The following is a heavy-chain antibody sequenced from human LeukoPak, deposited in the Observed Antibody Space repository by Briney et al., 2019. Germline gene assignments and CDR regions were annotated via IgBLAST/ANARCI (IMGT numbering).Heavy chain of an antibody. CDR2: IIPIFGTA. J-gene: IGHJ1*01. CDR1: GGTFSSYA. V-gene: IGHV1-69*01. CDR3: ARARGLYYYDSSGYYYGHFQH. Sequence: SVKVSCKASGGTFSSYAISWVRQAPGQGLEWMGGIIPIFGTANYAQKFQGRVTITADESTSTAYMELGSLRSEDTAVYYCARARGLYYYDSSGYYYGHFQHWGQGTLVTVSS. D-gene: IGHD3-22*01.